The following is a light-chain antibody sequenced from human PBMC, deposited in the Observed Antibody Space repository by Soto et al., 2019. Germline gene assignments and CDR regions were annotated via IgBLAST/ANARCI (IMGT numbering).Light chain of an antibody. V-gene: IGKV3-20*01. CDR3: QQFGSPPPT. J-gene: IGKJ2*01. Sequence: EIVLTQSPGTLSFSPGDRATLSCRASQNVKSNSLGWYQQKHGQAPSPLIYGTTTRATGIQDSFSGSGSGKDFTLIISRLEPEDFAVYYCQQFGSPPPTFGQGTKLEIK. CDR2: GTT. CDR1: QNVKSNS.